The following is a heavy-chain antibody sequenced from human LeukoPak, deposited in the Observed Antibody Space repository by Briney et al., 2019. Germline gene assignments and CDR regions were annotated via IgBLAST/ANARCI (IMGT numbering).Heavy chain of an antibody. J-gene: IGHJ3*02. V-gene: IGHV3-7*03. D-gene: IGHD3-9*01. CDR3: ARDLSNKILTTYYDVFDM. CDR1: GFTLSTYW. CDR2: IKQDGSRS. Sequence: GGSLRLSCAASGFTLSTYWMTWLRQAPGEGLEWVANIKQDGSRSSYVDSVKGRFTISRDNARNSLYLQMNSLRVEDTAVYYCARDLSNKILTTYYDVFDMWGQGTMVTVS.